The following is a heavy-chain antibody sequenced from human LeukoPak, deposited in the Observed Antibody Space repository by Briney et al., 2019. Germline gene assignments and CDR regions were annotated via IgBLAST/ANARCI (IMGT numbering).Heavy chain of an antibody. D-gene: IGHD6-19*01. V-gene: IGHV1-46*01. Sequence: ASVKVSCKASGYTFTSYYMHWVRQAPGQGLEWMGIINPSGGSTSYAQKFQGRVTMTRDTSTSTVYMELSSLRSEDTAVYYCARDYRRGNRIVGWYSGVIGYWGQGTLVTVSS. CDR2: INPSGGST. CDR3: ARDYRRGNRIVGWYSGVIGY. CDR1: GYTFTSYY. J-gene: IGHJ4*02.